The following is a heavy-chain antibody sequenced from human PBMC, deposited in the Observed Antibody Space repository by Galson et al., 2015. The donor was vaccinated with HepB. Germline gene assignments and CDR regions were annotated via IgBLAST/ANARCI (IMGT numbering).Heavy chain of an antibody. V-gene: IGHV3-33*01. CDR2: IWYDGSNK. CDR1: GFIFSNYG. J-gene: IGHJ6*02. CDR3: ARAGREELDYDDSSAFRFHGMDV. Sequence: SLRLSCAGSGFIFSNYGMHWVRQAPGKGLEWVAVIWYDGSNKFYADSVKGRFTISRDNSKNTVYLQMKSLRVEDTSVYYCARAGREELDYDDSSAFRFHGMDVWGQGTTVSVSS. D-gene: IGHD3-22*01.